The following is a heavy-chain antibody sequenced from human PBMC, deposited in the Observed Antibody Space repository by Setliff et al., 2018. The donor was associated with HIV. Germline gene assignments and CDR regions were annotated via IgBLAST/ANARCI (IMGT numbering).Heavy chain of an antibody. D-gene: IGHD2-15*01. CDR2: LHYTGTT. CDR1: GASINSGSHN. Sequence: SETLSLTCTVSGASINSGSHNWGWIRQPPGKGLEWIATLHYTGTTYYNPSLKSRVTISTDTSKNQFSLKLSSVTAADTAVYYCARRIRLRDSSGRSCWTFDIWGQGTVVTVSS. V-gene: IGHV4-39*01. J-gene: IGHJ3*02. CDR3: ARRIRLRDSSGRSCWTFDI.